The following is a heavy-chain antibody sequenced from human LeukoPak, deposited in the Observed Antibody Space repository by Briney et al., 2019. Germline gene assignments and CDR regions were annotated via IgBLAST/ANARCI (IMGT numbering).Heavy chain of an antibody. CDR2: IIPIFGTA. CDR3: AYCSSTSCYRGDYYYYYMDV. V-gene: IGHV1-69*05. J-gene: IGHJ6*03. D-gene: IGHD2-2*02. Sequence: ASVKVSCKASGGTFSGYAISWVRQAPGQGLEWMGGIIPIFGTANYAQKFQGRVTITTDESTSTAYMELSSLRSEDTAVYYCAYCSSTSCYRGDYYYYYMDVWGKGTTVTVSS. CDR1: GGTFSGYA.